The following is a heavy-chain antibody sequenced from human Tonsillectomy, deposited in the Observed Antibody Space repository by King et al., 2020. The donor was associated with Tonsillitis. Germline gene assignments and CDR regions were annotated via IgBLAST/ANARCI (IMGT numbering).Heavy chain of an antibody. J-gene: IGHJ4*02. Sequence: VQLVESGAEVKKPGSSVRVSCKASGGTFGNSAISWVRQAPGQGLEWMGGIIPMFDSASYAQNFQGRVTFTADESTYTAYMQLSSLKPEDTAVYFCARDQGLATYGDLDSWGQGTLVTVSS. CDR3: ARDQGLATYGDLDS. CDR2: IIPMFDSA. V-gene: IGHV1-69*01. D-gene: IGHD6-19*01. CDR1: GGTFGNSA.